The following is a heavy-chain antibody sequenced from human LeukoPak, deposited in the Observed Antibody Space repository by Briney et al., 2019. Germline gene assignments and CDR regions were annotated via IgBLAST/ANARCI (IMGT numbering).Heavy chain of an antibody. CDR3: VKDGDHFGSTEDDG. CDR1: GFIFNEYS. V-gene: IGHV3-30-3*02. D-gene: IGHD3-10*01. Sequence: AESLSLSCAVSGFIFNEYSMRWVRQAPGKGLEWVASITHDANTAYYEDSVKGRFNISRDNSRNTLSLQMNRLRPDDRALYRCVKDGDHFGSTEDDGWGEGNLVTVS. CDR2: ITHDANTA. J-gene: IGHJ4*02.